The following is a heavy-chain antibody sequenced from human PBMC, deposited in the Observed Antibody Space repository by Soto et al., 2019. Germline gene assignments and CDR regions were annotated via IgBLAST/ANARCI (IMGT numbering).Heavy chain of an antibody. CDR3: ARGLAAAGRGWFDP. J-gene: IGHJ5*02. V-gene: IGHV4-34*01. D-gene: IGHD6-13*01. CDR2: INHSGST. Sequence: SETLSLTCAVYGGSFSGYYWSWIRQPPGKGLEWIGEINHSGSTNYNPSLKSRVTISVDTSKNQFSLKLSSVTAADTAVYYCARGLAAAGRGWFDPWGQGTLVT. CDR1: GGSFSGYY.